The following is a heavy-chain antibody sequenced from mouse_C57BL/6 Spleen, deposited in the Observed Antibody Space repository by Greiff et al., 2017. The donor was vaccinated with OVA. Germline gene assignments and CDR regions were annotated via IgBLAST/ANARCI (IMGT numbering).Heavy chain of an antibody. D-gene: IGHD1-1*01. Sequence: EVKLVESGGGLVKPGGSLKLSCAASGFTFSDYGMHWVRQAPEKGLEWVAYISGGSSTIYYADTVKGRFTISRDNAKNTLFLQMTSLRSEDTAMYYCARTYYYGSSPSYAMDYWGQGTSVTVSS. CDR3: ARTYYYGSSPSYAMDY. CDR1: GFTFSDYG. J-gene: IGHJ4*01. CDR2: ISGGSSTI. V-gene: IGHV5-17*01.